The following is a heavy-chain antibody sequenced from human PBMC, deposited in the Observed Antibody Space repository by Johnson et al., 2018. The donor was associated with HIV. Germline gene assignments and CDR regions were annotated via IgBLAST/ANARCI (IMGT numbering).Heavy chain of an antibody. V-gene: IGHV3-7*05. Sequence: VQLVESGGGLVQPGGSLRLSCAVSGFTLDNFWMAWVRQAPGKGLEWVANINQDGSETYYVGSVKGRFTISRDNAKNSLFLQMDSLRAEDTAVYFCARPPAYLYKAAFSIWGQGTMVTVSS. CDR1: GFTLDNFW. D-gene: IGHD3-16*02. CDR3: ARPPAYLYKAAFSI. J-gene: IGHJ3*02. CDR2: INQDGSET.